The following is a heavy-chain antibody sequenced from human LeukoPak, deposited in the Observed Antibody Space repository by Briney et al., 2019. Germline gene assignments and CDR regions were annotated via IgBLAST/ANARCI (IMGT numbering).Heavy chain of an antibody. D-gene: IGHD4-17*01. J-gene: IGHJ4*02. Sequence: GRSLRLSCAASGFTFSSYAMHWVRQAPGKGLEWVAVISYDGSNKYYADSVKGRFTISRDNSKNTLYLQMNSLRAEDSAVYYCARAHYGDSDYYFDYWGQGTLVTVSS. CDR3: ARAHYGDSDYYFDY. CDR2: ISYDGSNK. CDR1: GFTFSSYA. V-gene: IGHV3-30-3*01.